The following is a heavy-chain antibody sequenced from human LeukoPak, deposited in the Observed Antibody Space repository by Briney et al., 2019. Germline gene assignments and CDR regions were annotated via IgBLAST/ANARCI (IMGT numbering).Heavy chain of an antibody. CDR1: GGSISSGDYY. V-gene: IGHV4-30-4*01. D-gene: IGHD5-18*01. J-gene: IGHJ4*02. Sequence: PSQTLSLTCTVSGGSISSGDYYWSWIRQPPGKGLEWIGYIYYSGSTYYNPSLKSRVTISVDTSKNQFSLKLSSVTAADTAVYYCAKASADTAMVYYWGQGTLVTVSS. CDR3: AKASADTAMVYY. CDR2: IYYSGST.